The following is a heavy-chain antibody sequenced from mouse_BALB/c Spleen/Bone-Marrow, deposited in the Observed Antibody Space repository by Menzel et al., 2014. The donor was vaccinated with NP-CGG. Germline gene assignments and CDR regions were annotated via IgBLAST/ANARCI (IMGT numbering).Heavy chain of an antibody. CDR1: GFTFSDFY. CDR3: ARDVGYGNFFVY. D-gene: IGHD2-10*02. CDR2: SRNKTKHYTT. Sequence: EVKLVESGGGLEQPGASLRLSCATSGFTFSDFYMELVRQPPGKRLVWIAASRNKTKHYTTENSASVKGRFIVSKDTSQSSLYLQMNALRAEDTAIYYCARDVGYGNFFVYWGQGILVTVSA. J-gene: IGHJ3*01. V-gene: IGHV7-1*02.